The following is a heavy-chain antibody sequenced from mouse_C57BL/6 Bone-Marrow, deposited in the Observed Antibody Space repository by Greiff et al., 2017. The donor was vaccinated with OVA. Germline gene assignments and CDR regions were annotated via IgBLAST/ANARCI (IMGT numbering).Heavy chain of an antibody. D-gene: IGHD2-3*01. CDR3: ARGRDGFAY. V-gene: IGHV1-69*01. CDR2: IDPSDSYT. CDR1: GYTFTSYG. Sequence: QVQLKESGAELARPGASVKLSCKASGYTFTSYGISWVKQRTGQGLEWIGEIDPSDSYTNYNQKFKGKSTLTVDKSSSTAYMQLSSLTSEDSAVYYCARGRDGFAYWGQGTLVTVSA. J-gene: IGHJ3*01.